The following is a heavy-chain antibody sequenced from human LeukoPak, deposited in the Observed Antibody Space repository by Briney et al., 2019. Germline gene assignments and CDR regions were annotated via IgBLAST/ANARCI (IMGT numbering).Heavy chain of an antibody. CDR1: GFTFSSYG. V-gene: IGHV3-23*01. CDR2: ITGTGHIT. Sequence: GGTLRLSCAASGFTFSSYGMSWVRQAPGKGLEWVSAITGTGHITYYADSVKGRFTISRDNSKNTLYLQMNSLRAEDTAVYYCAKESVQAFDIWGQGTMVTVSS. CDR3: AKESVQAFDI. J-gene: IGHJ3*02.